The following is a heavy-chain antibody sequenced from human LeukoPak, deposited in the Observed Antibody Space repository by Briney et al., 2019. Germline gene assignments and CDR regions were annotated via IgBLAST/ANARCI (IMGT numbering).Heavy chain of an antibody. CDR3: ARVYSMGATTTLCY. CDR1: GYTFTGYY. J-gene: IGHJ4*02. D-gene: IGHD1-26*01. Sequence: GASVKVSCKASGYTFTGYYMHWVRQAPGQGLEWMGWINHNSGGTNYAQKFQGRVTMTRDTSISTAYMELSRLRSDDTAVYYCARVYSMGATTTLCYWGQGTLVTVSS. V-gene: IGHV1-2*02. CDR2: INHNSGGT.